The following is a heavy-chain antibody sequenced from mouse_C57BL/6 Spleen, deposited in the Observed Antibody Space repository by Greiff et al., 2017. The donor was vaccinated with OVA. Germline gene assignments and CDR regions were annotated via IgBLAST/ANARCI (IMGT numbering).Heavy chain of an antibody. CDR3: AKNRLTYYGSSYGAMDY. CDR2: IWRGGST. V-gene: IGHV2-5*01. J-gene: IGHJ4*01. D-gene: IGHD1-1*01. CDR1: GFSLTSYG. Sequence: QVHVKQSGPGLVQPSQSLSITCTVSGFSLTSYGVHWVRQSPGKGLEWLGVIWRGGSTDYNAAFMSRLSITKDNSKSQVFFKMNSLQADDTAIYYCAKNRLTYYGSSYGAMDYWGQGTSVTVSS.